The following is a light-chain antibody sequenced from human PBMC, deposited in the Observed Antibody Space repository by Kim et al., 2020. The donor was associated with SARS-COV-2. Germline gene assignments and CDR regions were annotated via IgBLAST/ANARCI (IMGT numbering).Light chain of an antibody. CDR2: DAS. Sequence: PGESATLPCRASQSLSSNLAWYQQKPGQAPRLLIYDASTRATGIPARFSGSGSGTEFTLTISSLQSEDFALYYCQQYNDWPRGSFGQGTKVDIK. J-gene: IGKJ1*01. CDR1: QSLSSN. V-gene: IGKV3-15*01. CDR3: QQYNDWPRGS.